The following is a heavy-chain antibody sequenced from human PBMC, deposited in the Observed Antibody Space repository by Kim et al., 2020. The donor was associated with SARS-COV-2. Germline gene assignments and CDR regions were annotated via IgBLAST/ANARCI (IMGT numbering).Heavy chain of an antibody. D-gene: IGHD5-12*01. CDR1: GVSFSGYS. CDR2: IDHSGAT. CDR3: ARGGPYSAYDFDF. Sequence: SETLSLTCGVYGVSFSGYSWSWIRQPPGKGLEWIGEIDHSGATNYIPSLKGRVSMSVDTSKNQFSLKLNSVTAADTAVYYCARGGPYSAYDFDFWGQGTL. V-gene: IGHV4-34*01. J-gene: IGHJ4*02.